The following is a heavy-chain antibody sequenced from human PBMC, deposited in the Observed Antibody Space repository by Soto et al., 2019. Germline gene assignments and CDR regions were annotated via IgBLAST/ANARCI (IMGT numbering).Heavy chain of an antibody. J-gene: IGHJ6*02. CDR2: IYWDDDK. CDR3: AHDSSGLYGMDV. D-gene: IGHD3-22*01. V-gene: IGHV2-5*02. Sequence: QITLKESGPTLVKPTQTLTLTCTFSGFSLSTSGVGVAWIRQPPGEALEWLALIYWDDDKRYSPSLKSRLTITKDTSKNQVVLTMTNMDPVDTATYYCAHDSSGLYGMDVWGQGTTVTVSS. CDR1: GFSLSTSGVG.